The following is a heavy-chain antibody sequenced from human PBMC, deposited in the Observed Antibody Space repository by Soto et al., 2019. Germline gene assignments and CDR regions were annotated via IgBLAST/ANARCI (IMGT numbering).Heavy chain of an antibody. D-gene: IGHD2-8*01. CDR1: GGTFSSYA. CDR3: ARVDPSDCTNGVCYTGYYYYGMDV. J-gene: IGHJ6*02. Sequence: SVKVSCKASGGTFSSYAISWVRQAPGQGLEWMGGIIPIFGTANYAQKFQGRVTITADKSTSTAYMELSSLRSEDTAVYYCARVDPSDCTNGVCYTGYYYYGMDVWGQGTTVTVS. V-gene: IGHV1-69*06. CDR2: IIPIFGTA.